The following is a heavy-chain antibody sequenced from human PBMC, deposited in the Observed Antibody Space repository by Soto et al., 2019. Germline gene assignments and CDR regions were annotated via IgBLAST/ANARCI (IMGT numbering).Heavy chain of an antibody. CDR2: ISSSGHYI. V-gene: IGHV3-11*01. CDR1: GITFSDYY. Sequence: QVQLVESGGGLVKPGGSLRLSCAASGITFSDYYMSWIRQAPGKGLEWVSYISSSGHYIEHADSVRGRFTTSRDNDRNSLYLQMNSLRVEDTALYYCARELDGMDVWGQGTTVTVSS. CDR3: ARELDGMDV. J-gene: IGHJ6*02.